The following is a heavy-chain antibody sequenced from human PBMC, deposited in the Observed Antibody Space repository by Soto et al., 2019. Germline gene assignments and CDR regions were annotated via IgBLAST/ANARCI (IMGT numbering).Heavy chain of an antibody. Sequence: GASLTLSCAASGFTYKNYGMTCVSQDPGEGLEWFSSISRTGTYISYADSVKGRCTISRDSANTSVYLQMNSLRAEDTAVYYCARTPFGVVAGYGPDVWAQGSRVTVSS. CDR1: GFTYKNYG. CDR3: ARTPFGVVAGYGPDV. CDR2: ISRTGTYI. V-gene: IGHV3-21*01. D-gene: IGHD3-3*01. J-gene: IGHJ6*02.